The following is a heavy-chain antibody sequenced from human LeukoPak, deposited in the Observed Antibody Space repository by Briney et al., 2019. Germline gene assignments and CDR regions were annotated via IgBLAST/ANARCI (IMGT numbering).Heavy chain of an antibody. Sequence: SETLSLTCAVYGGTFSGYYWSWIRQPPGKRLEWVGESNDSGGTDYNPSLKSRVTISADKSKNQVSLRLTSVTAADTAVYYCARPLLGTTTLFDYWGQGTLVTVSS. CDR1: GGTFSGYY. V-gene: IGHV4-34*01. CDR3: ARPLLGTTTLFDY. D-gene: IGHD3-16*01. CDR2: SNDSGGT. J-gene: IGHJ4*02.